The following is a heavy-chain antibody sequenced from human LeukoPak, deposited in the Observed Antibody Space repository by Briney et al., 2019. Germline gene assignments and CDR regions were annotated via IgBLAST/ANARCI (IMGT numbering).Heavy chain of an antibody. CDR3: ARGGYSGYRLSPREKEVVVAVRAPYVFDI. CDR2: IYYSGST. CDR1: GGSISSSSYY. J-gene: IGHJ3*02. D-gene: IGHD5-12*01. V-gene: IGHV4-39*01. Sequence: KPSETLSLTCTVAGGSISSSSYYWGWIRQPPGKGLEWIGSIYYSGSTYYNPSLKSRVTISVDTSKNQFSLKLSSVTAADTAVYYCARGGYSGYRLSPREKEVVVAVRAPYVFDIWGQGTMVTVSS.